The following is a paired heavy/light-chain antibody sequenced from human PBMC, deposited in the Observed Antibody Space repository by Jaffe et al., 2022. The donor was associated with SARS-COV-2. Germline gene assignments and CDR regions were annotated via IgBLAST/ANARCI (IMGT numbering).Light chain of an antibody. Sequence: QAGLTQPPSVSKGLRQTATVTCTGNSDNVGNQGAAWLQQHQGHPPKLLSYRNNNRPSGISERFSASRSGNTASLTISGLQPEDEADYYCSAWDSSLSVWVFGGGTKLTVL. J-gene: IGLJ3*02. CDR1: SDNVGNQG. V-gene: IGLV10-54*04. CDR2: RNN. CDR3: SAWDSSLSVWV.
Heavy chain of an antibody. CDR1: GFTFSHYY. CDR3: ARESVLDMATPTDDAADI. Sequence: EEQLVESGGGLVQPGGSLRLSCAASGFTFSHYYMSWIRQAPGKGLEWVANIKQDESFISYVDSVKGRFTISRDNAKKSLYLQMNSLRVEDTAVYYCARESVLDMATPTDDAADIWGQGTMVTVSA. J-gene: IGHJ3*02. V-gene: IGHV3-7*03. D-gene: IGHD5-12*01. CDR2: IKQDESFI.